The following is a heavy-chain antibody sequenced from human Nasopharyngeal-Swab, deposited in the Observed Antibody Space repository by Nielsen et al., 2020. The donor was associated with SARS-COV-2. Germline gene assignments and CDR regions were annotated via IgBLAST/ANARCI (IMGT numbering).Heavy chain of an antibody. CDR1: GGSFSGYY. D-gene: IGHD2/OR15-2a*01. J-gene: IGHJ4*02. Sequence: GSLRLSCAVYGGSFSGYYWSWIRQPPGKGLEWIGEINHSGSTNYNPSLKSRVTISVDTSKNQFSLKLSSVTAADTAVYYCARGPTYRLRGQGTLVTVSS. V-gene: IGHV4-34*01. CDR3: ARGPTYRL. CDR2: INHSGST.